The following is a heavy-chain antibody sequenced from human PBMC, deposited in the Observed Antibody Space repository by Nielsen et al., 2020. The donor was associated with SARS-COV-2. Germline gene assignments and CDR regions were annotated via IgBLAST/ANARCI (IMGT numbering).Heavy chain of an antibody. CDR3: ARVEAASDWFDP. J-gene: IGHJ5*02. CDR2: IYHSGTT. Sequence: GSLRLSCAVSGDSISSDWWSWVRQPPGKGLEWIGEIYHSGTTNYNPSLKSRVTISLDKSKNQFSLKLTSVTAADTALYYCARVEAASDWFDPWGQGTPVTVSS. D-gene: IGHD6-13*01. V-gene: IGHV4-4*02. CDR1: GDSISSDW.